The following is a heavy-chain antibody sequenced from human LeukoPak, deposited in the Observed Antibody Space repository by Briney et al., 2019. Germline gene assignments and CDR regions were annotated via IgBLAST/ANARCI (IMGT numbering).Heavy chain of an antibody. CDR1: GYTFTSYG. CDR3: ARKISTMIVVATLDY. V-gene: IGHV1-18*01. CDR2: ISAYNGNT. J-gene: IGHJ4*02. Sequence: WASVKVSCKASGYTFTSYGISWVRQAPGQGLEWMGWISAYNGNTNYAQKLQGRVTMTTDTSTSTAYMELRSLRSDDTAVYYCARKISTMIVVATLDYWGQGTLVTVSS. D-gene: IGHD3-22*01.